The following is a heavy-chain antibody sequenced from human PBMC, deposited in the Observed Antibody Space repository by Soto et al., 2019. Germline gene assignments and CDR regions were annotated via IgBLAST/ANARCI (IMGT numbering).Heavy chain of an antibody. V-gene: IGHV4-31*03. CDR1: GGSISTVGHY. CDR3: ARLLDSWGEPHYFDS. J-gene: IGHJ4*02. Sequence: SETLSLTCSVSGGSISTVGHYWTWIRQPPGKGLEWIGSIYHTGSTYYSKSLRSRLTMSVDTSKSQFSLRLSSVTAADTAMYYCARLLDSWGEPHYFDSWGQGTMVTVSS. CDR2: IYHTGST. D-gene: IGHD3-16*01.